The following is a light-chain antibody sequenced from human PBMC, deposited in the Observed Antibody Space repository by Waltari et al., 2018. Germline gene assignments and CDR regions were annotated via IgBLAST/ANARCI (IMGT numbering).Light chain of an antibody. CDR2: DVS. CDR3: SSYTSGGSFNWV. V-gene: IGLV2-14*01. J-gene: IGLJ3*02. Sequence: QSALTQPASVSGSPGQSITISCTGTSSDVGGYNYVAWYQQHPGKVPKVMIYDVSERPSGVSHGFAGSKSGNTASLTISGLQADDEADYYCSSYTSGGSFNWVFGGGTKVTVL. CDR1: SSDVGGYNY.